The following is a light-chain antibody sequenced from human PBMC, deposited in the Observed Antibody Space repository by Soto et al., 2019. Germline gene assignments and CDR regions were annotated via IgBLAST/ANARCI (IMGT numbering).Light chain of an antibody. J-gene: IGKJ4*01. CDR2: LAS. V-gene: IGKV1-27*01. CDR3: QSDDRVPIS. Sequence: DIPMTQSTSSLAASVGDRVTITCRASQDSTNRLAWYQQRPGKAPNLLIYLASTLPSGLRSQFGVSGSGTDFSRSISGLQPEQDANYLCQSDDRVPISLGGGTRVEIK. CDR1: QDSTNR.